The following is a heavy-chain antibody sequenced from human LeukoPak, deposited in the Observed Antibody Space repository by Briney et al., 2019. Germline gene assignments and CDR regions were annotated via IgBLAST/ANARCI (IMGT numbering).Heavy chain of an antibody. D-gene: IGHD3-16*02. CDR1: GFTFSSYS. CDR2: ISSSSSYI. J-gene: IGHJ6*02. CDR3: ARDRIGYYYYGMDV. V-gene: IGHV3-21*01. Sequence: PGGSLRLSCAASGFTFSSYSMNWVRQAPGKGLEWVLSISSSSSYIYYADSVKGRFTISRDNAKNSLYLQMNSLRAEDTAVYYCARDRIGYYYYGMDVWGQGTTATVSS.